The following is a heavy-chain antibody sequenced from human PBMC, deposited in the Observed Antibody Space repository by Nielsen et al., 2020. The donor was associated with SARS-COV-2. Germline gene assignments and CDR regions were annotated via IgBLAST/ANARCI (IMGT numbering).Heavy chain of an antibody. CDR3: ARENYITIFGVVIIRWFDP. CDR1: GFDFGGYG. D-gene: IGHD3-3*01. J-gene: IGHJ5*02. V-gene: IGHV3-7*01. Sequence: GESLKISCAASGFDFGGYGMHWVRQAPGKGLEWVANIKQDGSEKYYVDSVKGRFTISRDNAKNSLYLQMNSLRAEDTAVYYCARENYITIFGVVIIRWFDPWGQGTLVTVSS. CDR2: IKQDGSEK.